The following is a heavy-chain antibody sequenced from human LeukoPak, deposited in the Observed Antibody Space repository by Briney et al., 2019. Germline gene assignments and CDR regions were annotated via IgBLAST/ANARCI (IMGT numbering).Heavy chain of an antibody. CDR2: ISSSSSYI. J-gene: IGHJ4*02. CDR3: ARVGMVRGVIIMSFDY. D-gene: IGHD3-10*01. CDR1: GFTFSSYS. V-gene: IGHV3-21*01. Sequence: GGSLRLSCAASGFTFSSYSMNWVRQAPGKGLEWFSSISSSSSYIYYADSVKGRFTISRDNAKPSLYLQMNSLRAEDTAVYYCARVGMVRGVIIMSFDYWGQGTLVTVSS.